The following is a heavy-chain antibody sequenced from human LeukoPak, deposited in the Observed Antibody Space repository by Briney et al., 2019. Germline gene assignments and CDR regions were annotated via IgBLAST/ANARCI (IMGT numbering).Heavy chain of an antibody. CDR3: ARYSGELY. CDR1: GFTFSSYA. D-gene: IGHD1-26*01. CDR2: ISSSSSYI. J-gene: IGHJ4*02. Sequence: GGSLRLSCAASGFTFSSYAMSWVRQAPGKGLEWVSSISSSSSYIYYADSVKSRFTISRDNAKNSLYLQMNSLRAEDTAVYYCARYSGELYWGQGTLVTVSS. V-gene: IGHV3-21*01.